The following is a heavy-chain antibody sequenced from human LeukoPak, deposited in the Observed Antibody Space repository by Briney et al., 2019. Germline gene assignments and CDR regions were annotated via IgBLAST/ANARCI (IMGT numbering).Heavy chain of an antibody. Sequence: GGSLRLSCAASGFTFSSYAMHWVRQAPGKGLEWVAVISYDGSNKYYADSVKGRFTISRDNSKNTLYLQMNSLRAEDTAVYYCAKDHVLLWFGELEDWFDSWGQGTLVTVSS. CDR2: ISYDGSNK. CDR3: AKDHVLLWFGELEDWFDS. J-gene: IGHJ5*01. D-gene: IGHD3-10*01. V-gene: IGHV3-30*07. CDR1: GFTFSSYA.